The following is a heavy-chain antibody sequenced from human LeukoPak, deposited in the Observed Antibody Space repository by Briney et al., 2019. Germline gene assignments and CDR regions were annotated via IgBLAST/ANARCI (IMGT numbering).Heavy chain of an antibody. V-gene: IGHV1-18*01. Sequence: ASVKVSCKASGYTFTSYGISWVRQAPGQGLEWMGWISAYNGNTNYAQKLQGRVTMTTDTSTSTAYMELRSLRSDDTAAYYCARDPTQYSSGWYGYWGQGTLVTVSS. CDR3: ARDPTQYSSGWYGY. CDR1: GYTFTSYG. CDR2: ISAYNGNT. D-gene: IGHD6-19*01. J-gene: IGHJ4*02.